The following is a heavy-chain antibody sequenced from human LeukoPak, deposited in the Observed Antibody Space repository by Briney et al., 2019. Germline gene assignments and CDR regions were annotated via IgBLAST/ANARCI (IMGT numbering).Heavy chain of an antibody. J-gene: IGHJ4*02. V-gene: IGHV4-34*01. D-gene: IGHD6-13*01. CDR2: INHSGST. Sequence: PSETLSLTCAVYGGSFSGYYWSWIRQPPGKGLEWIGEINHSGSTNYNPSLKSRVTISVDTSKNQFSLKLSSVTAADTAVYYCARLTYSSSWYQGPRFFDYWGQGTLVTVSS. CDR3: ARLTYSSSWYQGPRFFDY. CDR1: GGSFSGYY.